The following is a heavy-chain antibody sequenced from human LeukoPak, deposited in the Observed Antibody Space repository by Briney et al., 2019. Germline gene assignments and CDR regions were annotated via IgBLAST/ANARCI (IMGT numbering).Heavy chain of an antibody. CDR1: GYTFTGHY. D-gene: IGHD2-2*01. V-gene: IGHV1-2*02. Sequence: ASVKVSCKASGYTFTGHYIHWVRQAPGQGLEWMGWINPKNAGTNYAQKFQGRVTMTRDTSTGTAYMELSSLRSEDTAVYYCARGGYCSSTSCYHRTSYYYYYYMDVWGQGTMVTVSS. CDR3: ARGGYCSSTSCYHRTSYYYYYYMDV. CDR2: INPKNAGT. J-gene: IGHJ6*03.